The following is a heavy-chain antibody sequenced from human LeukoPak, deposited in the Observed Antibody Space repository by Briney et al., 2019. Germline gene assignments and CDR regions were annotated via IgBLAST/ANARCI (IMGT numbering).Heavy chain of an antibody. Sequence: GGSLRLSCAASGINFRTSGMHWVRQAPGKGLEWVTFIQNDGSDKYYAASVKGRFTISRDNSKSTVYLHMNSLRADDTALYYCAREGGRAAAGRFDYWGQGTLVTVSS. CDR2: IQNDGSDK. J-gene: IGHJ4*02. CDR3: AREGGRAAAGRFDY. D-gene: IGHD6-13*01. V-gene: IGHV3-30*02. CDR1: GINFRTSG.